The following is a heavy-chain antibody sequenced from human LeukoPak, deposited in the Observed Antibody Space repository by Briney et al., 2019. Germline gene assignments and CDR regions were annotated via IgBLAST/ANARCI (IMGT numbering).Heavy chain of an antibody. Sequence: PSETLSLTCAVYGGSFSGYYWSWIRQPPGKGLEWIGEINHSGSTNYNPSLKSRVTISVDTSKNQFSLKLSSVTAADTAVYYCARGGFTYYYDKRAFDIWGQGTMVTVSS. D-gene: IGHD3-22*01. CDR1: GGSFSGYY. J-gene: IGHJ3*02. CDR3: ARGGFTYYYDKRAFDI. CDR2: INHSGST. V-gene: IGHV4-34*01.